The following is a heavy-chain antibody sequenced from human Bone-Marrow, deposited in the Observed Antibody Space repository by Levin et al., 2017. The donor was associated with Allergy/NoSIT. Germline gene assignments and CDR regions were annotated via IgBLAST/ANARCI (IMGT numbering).Heavy chain of an antibody. CDR1: GFTFSSYG. J-gene: IGHJ3*02. D-gene: IGHD6-6*01. CDR2: ISYDGINR. CDR3: AKDLTIASRRNLGAFDI. V-gene: IGHV3-30*18. Sequence: TGGSLRLSCAASGFTFSSYGMHWVRQAPGKGLEWVAVISYDGINRYFADSVKGRFTISRDNSKNTLYLQVISLRAEDTAVYYCAKDLTIASRRNLGAFDIWGQGTMVTVSS.